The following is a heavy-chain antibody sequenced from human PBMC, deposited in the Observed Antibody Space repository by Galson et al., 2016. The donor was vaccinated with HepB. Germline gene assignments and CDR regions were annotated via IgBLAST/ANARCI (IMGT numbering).Heavy chain of an antibody. CDR1: GYTFSSCT. CDR2: INAGNVKT. CDR3: AIGLGGFYNPLYGLDF. V-gene: IGHV1-3*01. J-gene: IGHJ6*02. Sequence: SVKVSCKASGYTFSSCTIHWVRQAPGQRLEWMGWINAGNVKTKYSQSLQGRVTITRDTAATTVYMELSSLRSEDTAVYYCAIGLGGFYNPLYGLDFWGQGTTVTVSS. D-gene: IGHD5-24*01.